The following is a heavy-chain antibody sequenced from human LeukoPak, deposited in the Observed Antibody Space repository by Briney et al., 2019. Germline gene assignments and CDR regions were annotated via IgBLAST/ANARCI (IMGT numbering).Heavy chain of an antibody. CDR3: ARGGGLDV. CDR1: GFTFSSYW. D-gene: IGHD3-16*01. J-gene: IGHJ6*02. Sequence: GGSLRLSCAASGFTFSSYWMNWARQAPGKGLEWVASINHNGNVNYYVDSVKGRFTISRDNAKNSLYLQMSNLRAKDTAVYFCARGGGLDVWGQGATVTVSS. V-gene: IGHV3-7*03. CDR2: INHNGNVN.